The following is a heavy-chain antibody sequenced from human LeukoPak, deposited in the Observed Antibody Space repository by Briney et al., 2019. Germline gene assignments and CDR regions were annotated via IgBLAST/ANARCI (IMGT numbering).Heavy chain of an antibody. Sequence: GGSLRLSCAASGFSFSSSWMHWVRQVPGKGLEWVSRINDDETSTTYAESVKGRFTISRDNAKNTLFLQMNSLRAEDTAVYYCARTYYDILTGYNPYFDYWGQGILVTVSS. V-gene: IGHV3-74*01. J-gene: IGHJ4*02. CDR1: GFSFSSSW. CDR2: INDDETST. D-gene: IGHD3-9*01. CDR3: ARTYYDILTGYNPYFDY.